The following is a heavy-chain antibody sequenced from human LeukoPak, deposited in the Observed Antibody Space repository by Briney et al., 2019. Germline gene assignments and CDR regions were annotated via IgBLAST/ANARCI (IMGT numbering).Heavy chain of an antibody. J-gene: IGHJ4*02. Sequence: QPGGSLRLSCAASGFTFTHHWMLWVRQAPGQGLVWVSIISQDASITHYADFVKGRFTISRDNAKSKLFLQMDSLRAEDTALYFCARDYHYGQTDNWGQGTLVSVSS. V-gene: IGHV3-74*01. CDR2: ISQDASIT. CDR1: GFTFTHHW. CDR3: ARDYHYGQTDN. D-gene: IGHD3-10*01.